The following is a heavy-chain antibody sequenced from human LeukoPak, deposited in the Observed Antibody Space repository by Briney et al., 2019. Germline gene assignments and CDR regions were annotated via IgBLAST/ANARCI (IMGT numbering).Heavy chain of an antibody. J-gene: IGHJ4*02. D-gene: IGHD2-8*01. Sequence: SETLSLTCAVYGVTFNAYVWNWIRQAPGKSLEYFGEINHRGTSHYNPSLKTGVALSVNTSKNQFSLKFTSVTAADTAVYYCARGSSFDGYCTPGACDAGYYDIWGQGTPVIVSS. CDR1: GVTFNAYV. CDR3: ARGSSFDGYCTPGACDAGYYDI. V-gene: IGHV4-34*01. CDR2: INHRGTS.